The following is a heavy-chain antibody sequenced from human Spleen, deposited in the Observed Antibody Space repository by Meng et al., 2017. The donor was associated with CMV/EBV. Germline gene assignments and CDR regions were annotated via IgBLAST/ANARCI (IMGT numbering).Heavy chain of an antibody. Sequence: ASVKVSCKASGYTFTSYDINWVRQATGQGLEWMGWMNPNSGNTGYAQKFQGRVTMTRNTSISTAYMELSSLRSEDSAVYYCATPGRSQLLSRTYYYAMDVWGQGTTVTVSS. V-gene: IGHV1-8*01. J-gene: IGHJ6*02. D-gene: IGHD3-16*02. CDR2: MNPNSGNT. CDR3: ATPGRSQLLSRTYYYAMDV. CDR1: GYTFTSYD.